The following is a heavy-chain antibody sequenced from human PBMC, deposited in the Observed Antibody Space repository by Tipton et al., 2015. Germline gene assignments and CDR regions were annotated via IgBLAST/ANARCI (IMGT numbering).Heavy chain of an antibody. D-gene: IGHD5-12*01. CDR2: IYYSGST. V-gene: IGHV4-59*01. Sequence: TLSLTCTVSGGSFSDYYWSWIRQSPGEGLEWIGYIYYSGSTIYNPSLKSRVTISVDTSKNQFSLKLSSVTAADTAVYYCARRSTASGPPGRFDPWGQGTLVTVSS. CDR3: ARRSTASGPPGRFDP. CDR1: GGSFSDYY. J-gene: IGHJ5*02.